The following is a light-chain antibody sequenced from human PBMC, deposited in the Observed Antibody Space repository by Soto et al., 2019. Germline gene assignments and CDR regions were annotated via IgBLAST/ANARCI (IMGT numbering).Light chain of an antibody. J-gene: IGKJ4*01. Sequence: DIQMTQSPSSLSASVGDRVTITCQASQDISNYLNWYQQKPGKAPKLLIYDASNLETGVPSRFSGSGSGTDFTFTISSLQSEDSAVYYCQQYDEWPLTFGRGTKVEIK. CDR1: QDISNY. CDR2: DAS. V-gene: IGKV1-33*01. CDR3: QQYDEWPLT.